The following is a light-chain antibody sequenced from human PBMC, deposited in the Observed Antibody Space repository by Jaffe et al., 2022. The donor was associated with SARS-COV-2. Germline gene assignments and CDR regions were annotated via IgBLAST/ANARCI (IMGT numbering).Light chain of an antibody. CDR3: QQSYSTPRT. J-gene: IGKJ1*01. CDR1: QSISNY. V-gene: IGKV1-39*01. Sequence: DIQMTQSPSSLSASVGDRVTITCRASQSISNYLNWYQQKPGNAPKLLIYAASSLQSGVPSRFSGSGSGTDFTLTISSLQPEDFATYYCQQSYSTPRTFGQGTKVEIK. CDR2: AAS.